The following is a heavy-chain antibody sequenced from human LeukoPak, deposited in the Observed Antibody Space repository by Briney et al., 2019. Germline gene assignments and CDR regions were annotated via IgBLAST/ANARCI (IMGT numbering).Heavy chain of an antibody. D-gene: IGHD3-10*01. CDR3: ARRASASGRMDV. J-gene: IGHJ6*01. V-gene: IGHV4-59*08. CDR1: GGSISSDY. Sequence: PSETLSLTCTVSGGSISSDYWSWIRQPPGKGLEWIGNIYYSGSVYYTPSLTSRVTISVDTSKNQFSLKLSSVTAADTAIYYCARRASASGRMDVWGQGTTVTVSS. CDR2: IYYSGSV.